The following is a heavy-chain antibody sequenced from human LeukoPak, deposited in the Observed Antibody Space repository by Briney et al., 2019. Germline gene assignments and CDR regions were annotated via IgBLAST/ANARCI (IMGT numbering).Heavy chain of an antibody. J-gene: IGHJ4*02. Sequence: PGGSLRLSCAASGFTFSDYYMSWIRQAPGKGLEWVSYISSSGGSTYYADSVKGRFTISRDNSKNTLYLQMNSLRAEDTAVYYCAKDLVTGVKTNYYDILTGYYLFDYWGQGTLVTVSS. D-gene: IGHD3-9*01. CDR3: AKDLVTGVKTNYYDILTGYYLFDY. CDR1: GFTFSDYY. CDR2: ISSSGGST. V-gene: IGHV3-11*01.